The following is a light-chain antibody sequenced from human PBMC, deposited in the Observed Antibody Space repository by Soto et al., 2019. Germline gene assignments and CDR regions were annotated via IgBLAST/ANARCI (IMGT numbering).Light chain of an antibody. CDR1: QSISSY. J-gene: IGKJ1*01. Sequence: DIQMTQSPSSLSASVGARVIITCRASQSISSYLNWYQQKPGKAPKLLIYAASSLQSGVPSRFSGGGSGTDFTLTISSLQPEDFATYYCQQSYSTPPWTFGQGTKVEIK. V-gene: IGKV1-39*01. CDR3: QQSYSTPPWT. CDR2: AAS.